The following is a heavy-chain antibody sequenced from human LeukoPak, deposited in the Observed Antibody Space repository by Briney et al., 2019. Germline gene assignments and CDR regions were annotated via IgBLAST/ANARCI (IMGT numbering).Heavy chain of an antibody. CDR1: GFTFDDYA. CDR3: AKGLGPQYTIDAFDI. V-gene: IGHV3-9*03. D-gene: IGHD3-16*01. Sequence: GGSLRLSCAASGFTFDDYAMHWVRQAPGKGLEWVSGISWNSGSIDYADSVKGRFTISRDNAKNSLYLQMNSLRTGDMALYYCAKGLGPQYTIDAFDIWGQGTMVTVSS. CDR2: ISWNSGSI. J-gene: IGHJ3*02.